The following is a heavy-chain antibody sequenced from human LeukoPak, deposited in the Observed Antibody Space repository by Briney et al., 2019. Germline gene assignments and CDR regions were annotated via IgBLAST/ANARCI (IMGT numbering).Heavy chain of an antibody. CDR1: GGSFSGYY. D-gene: IGHD1-26*01. Sequence: SETLSLTCAVYGGSFSGYYWSWIRQPPGKGLEWIGEINHSGSTNYNPSLKSRVTISVDTSKSQFSLKLSSVTAADTAVYYCARQEWGNWFDPWGQGTLVTVSS. J-gene: IGHJ5*02. V-gene: IGHV4-34*01. CDR3: ARQEWGNWFDP. CDR2: INHSGST.